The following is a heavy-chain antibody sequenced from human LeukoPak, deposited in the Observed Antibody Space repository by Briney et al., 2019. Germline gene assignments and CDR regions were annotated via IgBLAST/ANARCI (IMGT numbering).Heavy chain of an antibody. CDR2: IYYSGST. Sequence: SETLSLTCTVSGGSISSSSYYWGWIRQPPGKGLEWIGSIYYSGSTYYNPSLKSRVTISVDTPKNQFSLKLSSVTAADTAVYYCASHRGYSYDYDYWGQGTLVTVSS. D-gene: IGHD5-18*01. CDR3: ASHRGYSYDYDY. J-gene: IGHJ4*02. V-gene: IGHV4-39*07. CDR1: GGSISSSSYY.